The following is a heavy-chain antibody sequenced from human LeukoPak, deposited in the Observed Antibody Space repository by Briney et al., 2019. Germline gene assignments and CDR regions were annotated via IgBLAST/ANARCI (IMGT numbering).Heavy chain of an antibody. CDR1: GGSFSGYY. D-gene: IGHD2-21*01. CDR3: ARETSSGRIIGY. CDR2: INHSGST. Sequence: PSETLSLTCAVYGGSFSGYYWSWIRQPPGKGLEWIGEINHSGSTNYNPSLKSRVTISVDTSKNQFSPKLSSVTAADTAVYYCARETSSGRIIGYWGQGTLVTVSS. V-gene: IGHV4-34*01. J-gene: IGHJ4*02.